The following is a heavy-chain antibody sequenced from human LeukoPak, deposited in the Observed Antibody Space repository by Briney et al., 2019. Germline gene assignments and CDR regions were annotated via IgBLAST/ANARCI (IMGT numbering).Heavy chain of an antibody. D-gene: IGHD3-10*01. J-gene: IGHJ5*02. CDR2: IYHSGST. V-gene: IGHV4-30-2*01. Sequence: SKTLSLTCAVSGGSISSGGYSWSWIRQPPGKGLEGIGYIYHSGSTYYNPSLKSRVTISVDRSKNQFSLKLSSVTAADTAVYYCARGYGSGSYYNGYNWFDPWGQGTLVTVSS. CDR3: ARGYGSGSYYNGYNWFDP. CDR1: GGSISSGGYS.